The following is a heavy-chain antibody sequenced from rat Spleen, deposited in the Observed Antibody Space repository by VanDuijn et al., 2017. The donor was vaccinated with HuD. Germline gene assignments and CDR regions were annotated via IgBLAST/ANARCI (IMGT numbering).Heavy chain of an antibody. Sequence: EVQLQESGPGLVKPSQSLSLTCSVTNYSIKSSYRWNWIRKFPGNKLEWMGYIDNAGSTHYNPSLKSRISITRDTSKNQFFLQVNSVSSEDTATYYCATSEGVHYYLPFAYWGQGTLVTVSS. CDR3: ATSEGVHYYLPFAY. CDR1: NYSIKSSYR. D-gene: IGHD1-1*01. CDR2: IDNAGST. J-gene: IGHJ3*01. V-gene: IGHV3-3*01.